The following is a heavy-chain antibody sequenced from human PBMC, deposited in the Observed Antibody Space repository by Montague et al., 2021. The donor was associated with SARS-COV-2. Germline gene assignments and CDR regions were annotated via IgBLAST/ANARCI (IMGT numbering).Heavy chain of an antibody. V-gene: IGHV4-61*02. CDR3: ARLMTTVSYYGMDV. J-gene: IGHJ6*02. CDR1: GDSISSGTHY. Sequence: TLSLTCTVSGDSISSGTHYWSWIRQPAGKGLEWIGRIYTSGGTNYNPSLKSRVTISVDTSNNQFSLNLSSVTAADTAVYYCARLMTTVSYYGMDVWGQGTTVTVSS. D-gene: IGHD4-17*01. CDR2: IYTSGGT.